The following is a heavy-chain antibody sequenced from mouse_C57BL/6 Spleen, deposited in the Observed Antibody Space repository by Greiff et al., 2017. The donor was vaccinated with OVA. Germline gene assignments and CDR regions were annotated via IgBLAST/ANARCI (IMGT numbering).Heavy chain of an antibody. V-gene: IGHV1-76*01. CDR1: GYTFTDYY. Sequence: VQLQQSGAELVRPGASVKLSCKASGYTFTDYYINWVKQRPGQGLEWIARIYPGSGNTYYNEKFKGKATLTAEKSSSTAYMQLSSLTSEDSAVYFCAREDYSNLDYWGQGTTLTVSS. CDR3: AREDYSNLDY. CDR2: IYPGSGNT. J-gene: IGHJ2*01. D-gene: IGHD2-5*01.